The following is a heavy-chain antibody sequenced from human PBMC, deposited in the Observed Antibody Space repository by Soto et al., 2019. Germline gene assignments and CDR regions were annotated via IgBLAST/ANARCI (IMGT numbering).Heavy chain of an antibody. J-gene: IGHJ6*02. CDR2: IWYDGSNK. V-gene: IGHV3-33*01. D-gene: IGHD6-13*01. CDR1: GFTFSSYG. CDR3: ARRSSSWYYYYGMDV. Sequence: QVQLVESGGGVVQPGRSLRLSCAASGFTFSSYGMHWVRQAPGKGLEWVAVIWYDGSNKYYADSVKGRFTISRDNSKNTRYLQMNSLRAEDTAVYYCARRSSSWYYYYGMDVWGQGTTVTVSS.